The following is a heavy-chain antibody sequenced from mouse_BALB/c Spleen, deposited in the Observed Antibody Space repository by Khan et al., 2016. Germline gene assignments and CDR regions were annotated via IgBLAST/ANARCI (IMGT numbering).Heavy chain of an antibody. CDR1: GYAFSTSW. CDR2: IYPGDGDT. J-gene: IGHJ2*01. V-gene: IGHV1-82*01. D-gene: IGHD1-1*02. CDR3: ACDFGVDHLAFDS. Sequence: QVQLQQSGPELVKPGASVTISCKASGYAFSTSWMNWVKQRPGQGLEWIGRIYPGDGDTNYNGKFKGEATLTADKSSSTAYMQLSSLTSVDSSFCFCACDFGVDHLAFDSWGQGTTLTVSS.